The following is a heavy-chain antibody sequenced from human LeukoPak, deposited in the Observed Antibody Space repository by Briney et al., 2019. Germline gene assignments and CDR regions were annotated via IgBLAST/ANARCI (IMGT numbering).Heavy chain of an antibody. CDR3: ARDIPAAAPS. CDR1: GFTFSSYA. CDR2: IKQDGSEK. J-gene: IGHJ4*02. V-gene: IGHV3-7*01. Sequence: PGGSLRLSCAASGFTFSSYAMSWVRQAPGKGLEWVAHIKQDGSEKYYVDSVKGRFTISRDNAKNSLFLQMNSLRAEDTAVYYCARDIPAAAPSWGQGTLVTVSS. D-gene: IGHD6-25*01.